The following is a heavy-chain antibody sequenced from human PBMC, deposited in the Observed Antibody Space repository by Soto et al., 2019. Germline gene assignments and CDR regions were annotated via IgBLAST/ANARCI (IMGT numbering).Heavy chain of an antibody. D-gene: IGHD6-19*01. CDR2: ISFDVGST. Sequence: GGSLRLSCPASGFTFGSYAMSWVLHAPGKGLEWASAISFDVGSTYYTDSVKGLFTISRDNAKNSVYLQLNSLTADDTAVYYSEMAGSNSDEGIHYCDQEGRVTVPS. V-gene: IGHV3-23*01. CDR1: GFTFGSYA. CDR3: EMAGSNSDEGIHY. J-gene: IGHJ4*02.